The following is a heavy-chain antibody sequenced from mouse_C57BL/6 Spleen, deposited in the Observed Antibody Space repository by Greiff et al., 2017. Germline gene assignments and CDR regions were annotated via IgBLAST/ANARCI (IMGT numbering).Heavy chain of an antibody. V-gene: IGHV1-72*01. D-gene: IGHD1-1*01. CDR2: IDPNSGGT. CDR3: ARATTVVSSYYAMDY. J-gene: IGHJ4*01. Sequence: QVQLQQPGAELVKPGASVKLSCKASGYTFTSYWMHWVKQRPGRGLEWIGRIDPNSGGTKYNEKFKSKATLTADKPSSTAYMQLSSLTSEYSAVXYCARATTVVSSYYAMDYWGQGTSVTVSS. CDR1: GYTFTSYW.